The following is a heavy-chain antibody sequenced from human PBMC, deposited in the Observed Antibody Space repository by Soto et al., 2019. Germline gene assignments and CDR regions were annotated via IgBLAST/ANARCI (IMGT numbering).Heavy chain of an antibody. CDR1: GGSISSGGYS. Sequence: SETLSLTCAVSGGSISSGGYSWSWIRQPPGKGLEWIGYIYHSGSTYYNPSLKSRVTISVDRSKNQFSLKLSSVTAADTAVYYCARGMILGAFEIGGQGTMVTVS. V-gene: IGHV4-30-2*01. CDR3: ARGMILGAFEI. D-gene: IGHD3-16*01. J-gene: IGHJ3*02. CDR2: IYHSGST.